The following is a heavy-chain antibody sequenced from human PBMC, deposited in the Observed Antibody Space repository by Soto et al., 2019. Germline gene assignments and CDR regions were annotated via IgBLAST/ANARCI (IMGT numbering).Heavy chain of an antibody. CDR2: IYPGDSDT. Sequence: GESLKISCKGSGYSFTSYWIGWVRQMPGKGLEWMGIIYPGDSDTRYSPSFQGQVTISADKSISTAYLQWSSLKASDTAMYYCARHGPYDFWSGYYFWFDPWGQGTLVTVSS. J-gene: IGHJ5*02. CDR1: GYSFTSYW. D-gene: IGHD3-3*01. CDR3: ARHGPYDFWSGYYFWFDP. V-gene: IGHV5-51*01.